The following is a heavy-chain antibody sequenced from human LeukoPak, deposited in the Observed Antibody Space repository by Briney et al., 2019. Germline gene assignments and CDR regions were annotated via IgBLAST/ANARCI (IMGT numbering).Heavy chain of an antibody. V-gene: IGHV4-59*01. D-gene: IGHD6-13*01. CDR1: GGSISSYY. J-gene: IGHJ6*03. CDR2: IYYSGST. Sequence: SETLSLTCTVSGGSISSYYWSWIRQPPGKGLEWIGYIYYSGSTNYNPSLKSRVTISVDTSKNQFSLKLSSVTAADTAVYYCARGRIAAAGLAYYYYYMDVWGKGTTVTISS. CDR3: ARGRIAAAGLAYYYYYMDV.